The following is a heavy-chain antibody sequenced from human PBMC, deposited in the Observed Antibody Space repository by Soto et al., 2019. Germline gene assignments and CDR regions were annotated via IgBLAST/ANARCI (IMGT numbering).Heavy chain of an antibody. CDR3: DRDRYDSTVYSYMGYFAY. D-gene: IGHD3-22*01. V-gene: IGHV3-53*01. J-gene: IGHJ4*02. CDR2: IYSGGST. Sequence: GGSLRLSCAASGFTVSSNYMSWVRQAPGKGLEWVSVIYSGGSTYYADSVKGRFTISRDNSKNTLYLQMNSLRAEDTAVYYCDRDRYDSTVYSYMGYFAYSGQGTLLPVSS. CDR1: GFTVSSNY.